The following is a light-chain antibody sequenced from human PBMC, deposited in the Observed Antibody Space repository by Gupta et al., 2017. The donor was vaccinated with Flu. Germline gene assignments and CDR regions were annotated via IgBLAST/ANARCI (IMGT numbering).Light chain of an antibody. V-gene: IGLV3-19*01. Sequence: GQTVRITFQGDSLRSYYASWYQQKPGQAPILVFYGKNHRPSGIPDRFSGSSSGNTASLTIAGAQAEDEADYYCNSRDNSANQVVFGGGTKLTVL. CDR3: NSRDNSANQVV. CDR1: SLRSYY. J-gene: IGLJ2*01. CDR2: GKN.